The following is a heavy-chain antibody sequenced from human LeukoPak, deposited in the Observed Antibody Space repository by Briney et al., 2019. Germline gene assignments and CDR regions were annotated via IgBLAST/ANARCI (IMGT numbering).Heavy chain of an antibody. CDR1: GFTFSPYW. Sequence: GGSLRLSCAASGFTFSPYWMSWVRQAPGKGLEWVANIKQDGSEKYYVDSVKGRFTISRDNAKKSLYLQMNSLRAEDTAVYYCARDGRGYTYGNDYWGQGTLVTVSS. CDR3: ARDGRGYTYGNDY. J-gene: IGHJ4*02. CDR2: IKQDGSEK. V-gene: IGHV3-7*03. D-gene: IGHD5-18*01.